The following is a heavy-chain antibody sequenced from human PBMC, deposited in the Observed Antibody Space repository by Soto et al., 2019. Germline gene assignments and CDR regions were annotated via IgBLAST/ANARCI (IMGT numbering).Heavy chain of an antibody. V-gene: IGHV1-18*01. CDR1: GYTFTSYG. Sequence: ASVKVSCKASGYTFTSYGISWVRQAPGQGLEWMGWISAYNGNTNYAQKLQGRVTMTTDTSTSTAYMELRSLRSDDTAVYYCAREGSGWPDYYYYGMDVRGQGTTVTVSS. D-gene: IGHD6-19*01. CDR3: AREGSGWPDYYYYGMDV. J-gene: IGHJ6*02. CDR2: ISAYNGNT.